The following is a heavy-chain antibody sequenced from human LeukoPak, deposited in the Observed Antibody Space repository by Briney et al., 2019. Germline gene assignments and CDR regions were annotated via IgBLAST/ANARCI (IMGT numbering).Heavy chain of an antibody. J-gene: IGHJ4*02. CDR1: GFTFSSYG. CDR3: ATHPGYYDSSGYPLEVDY. Sequence: GGSLRLSCAASGFTFSSYGMHWVRQAPGKGLEWVAVISYDVGKKYYADSVKGRFTISRDNSKNTLYLQMNSPRAEDTAVYYCATHPGYYDSSGYPLEVDYWGQGTLVTVSS. CDR2: ISYDVGKK. D-gene: IGHD3-22*01. V-gene: IGHV3-30*03.